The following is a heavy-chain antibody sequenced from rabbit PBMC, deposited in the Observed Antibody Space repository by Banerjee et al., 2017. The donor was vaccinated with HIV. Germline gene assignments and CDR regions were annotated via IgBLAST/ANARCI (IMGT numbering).Heavy chain of an antibody. J-gene: IGHJ4*01. CDR3: ARGDTYLGFNL. V-gene: IGHV1S45*01. CDR2: IYTGNSGEA. Sequence: QQQLEESGGGLVKPGGTLTLTCTASGFTISTYWMCWVRQAPGKGLEWIGCIYTGNSGEAYYANWAKGRFTISKTSSTAVTLQMTSLTAADTATYFCARGDTYLGFNLWGPGTLVTVS. D-gene: IGHD8-1*01. CDR1: GFTISTYW.